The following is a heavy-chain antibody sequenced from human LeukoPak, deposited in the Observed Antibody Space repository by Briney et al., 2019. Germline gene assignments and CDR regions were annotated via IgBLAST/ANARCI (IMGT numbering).Heavy chain of an antibody. CDR2: INHSGST. J-gene: IGHJ6*03. CDR3: ARGRYDILTGYYHYYYYYYMDV. Sequence: SETLSLTCAVYGGSFSGYYWSWIRQPPGKGLEWIGEINHSGSTNYNPSLKSRVTISVDTSKNQFSLKLSSVTAADTAVYYCARGRYDILTGYYHYYYYYYMDVWGKGTTVTISS. V-gene: IGHV4-34*01. CDR1: GGSFSGYY. D-gene: IGHD3-9*01.